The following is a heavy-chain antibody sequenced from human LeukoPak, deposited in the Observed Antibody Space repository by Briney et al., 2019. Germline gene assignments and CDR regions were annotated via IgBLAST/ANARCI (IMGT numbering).Heavy chain of an antibody. V-gene: IGHV1-69*05. CDR2: VIPIFGTA. Sequence: GASVKVSCKASGGTFSSYAISWVGQAPGTGVEWMGGVIPIFGTANYAPKFQGRVTMTSDTSTSTVYMELSSLRSEDTAVYYCARDTYDFWSGYYYYYYGMDVWGQGTTVTVSS. CDR1: GGTFSSYA. CDR3: ARDTYDFWSGYYYYYYGMDV. D-gene: IGHD3-3*01. J-gene: IGHJ6*02.